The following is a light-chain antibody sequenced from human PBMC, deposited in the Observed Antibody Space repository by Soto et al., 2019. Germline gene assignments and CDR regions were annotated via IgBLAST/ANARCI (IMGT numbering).Light chain of an antibody. Sequence: QSALAQPPSASGSPGQSVTISCTGTSSDVGAYNFVSWYQQLPGKAPKLMIYEVTKRPSGVPDRFSGSKSGNTASLPVSGLQAEDEADYYCSSYAGSITIYVFGTGTKLTVL. CDR3: SSYAGSITIYV. CDR1: SSDVGAYNF. CDR2: EVT. J-gene: IGLJ1*01. V-gene: IGLV2-8*01.